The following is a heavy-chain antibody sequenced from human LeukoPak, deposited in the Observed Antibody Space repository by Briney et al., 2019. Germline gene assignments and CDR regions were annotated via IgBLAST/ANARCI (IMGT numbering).Heavy chain of an antibody. CDR2: IGGSGGAI. J-gene: IGHJ4*02. Sequence: GGSLRLSCGASGFTFRRYAMSWVRQAPGKGLQWVSEIGGSGGAIYYADSVKGRFTISRDNSKNTLFLEMNSLRSEDTAVYYCAKRPMVGLNGKSIIPDNYFDYWGQGTLVTVSS. D-gene: IGHD2-15*01. CDR1: GFTFRRYA. CDR3: AKRPMVGLNGKSIIPDNYFDY. V-gene: IGHV3-23*01.